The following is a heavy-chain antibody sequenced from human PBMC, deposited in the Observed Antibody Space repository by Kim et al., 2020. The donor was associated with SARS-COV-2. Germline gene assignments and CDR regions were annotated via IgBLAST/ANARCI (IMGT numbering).Heavy chain of an antibody. CDR2: ISSSGSIK. CDR1: GFLFSGYE. Sequence: GGSLRLSCTASGFLFSGYEFNWVRQAPGRGLEWVAYISSSGSIKYYADSVNGRFTISRDNAKNSLFLELNSLRVEDTATYYCASLSYYDSSGHSFDYWGQGALVTVSS. V-gene: IGHV3-48*03. D-gene: IGHD3-22*01. CDR3: ASLSYYDSSGHSFDY. J-gene: IGHJ4*02.